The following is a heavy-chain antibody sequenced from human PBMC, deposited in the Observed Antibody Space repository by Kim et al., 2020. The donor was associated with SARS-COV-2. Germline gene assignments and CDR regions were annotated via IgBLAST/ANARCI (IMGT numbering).Heavy chain of an antibody. V-gene: IGHV4-59*08. J-gene: IGHJ5*02. CDR3: ASKKWFGAPFDP. CDR2: IYYSGST. CDR1: GGSISSYY. Sequence: SETLSLTCTVSGGSISSYYWSWIRQPPGKGLEWIGYIYYSGSTNYNPSLKSRVTISVDTSKNQFSLKLSSVTAADTAVYYCASKKWFGAPFDPWGQGTLVTVSS. D-gene: IGHD3-10*01.